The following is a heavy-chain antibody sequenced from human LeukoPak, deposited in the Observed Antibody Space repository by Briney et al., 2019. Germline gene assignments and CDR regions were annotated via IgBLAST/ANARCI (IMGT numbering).Heavy chain of an antibody. CDR1: GGSISSGSYY. D-gene: IGHD3-10*01. J-gene: IGHJ4*02. CDR3: ARLYGSGSSLYFDY. V-gene: IGHV4-61*02. Sequence: PSETLSLTCAVSGGSISSGSYYWSWIRQPAGKGLEWIGRIYTSGSTNYNPSLKSRVTISVDTSKNQFSLKLSSVTAADTAVYYCARLYGSGSSLYFDYWGQGTLVTVSS. CDR2: IYTSGST.